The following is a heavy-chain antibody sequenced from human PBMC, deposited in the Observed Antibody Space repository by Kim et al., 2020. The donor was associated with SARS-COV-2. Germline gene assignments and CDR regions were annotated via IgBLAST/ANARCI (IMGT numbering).Heavy chain of an antibody. CDR2: ISTDSSFR. Sequence: GGSLRLSCAVSGFTLRTYSMSWLRQAPGKGLEWVASISTDSSFRHYADSPTGRFTISRDNAENSLYLQMNSLRVVDTAVYYCARDADGSGTLIFDSWGQGTQVTVSS. D-gene: IGHD3-10*01. CDR1: GFTLRTYS. J-gene: IGHJ4*02. CDR3: ARDADGSGTLIFDS. V-gene: IGHV3-21*01.